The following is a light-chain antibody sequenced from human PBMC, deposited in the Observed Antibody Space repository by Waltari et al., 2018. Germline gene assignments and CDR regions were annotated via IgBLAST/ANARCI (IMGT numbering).Light chain of an antibody. CDR2: KAS. CDR3: QQYDTFMWT. CDR1: QSISGW. Sequence: DIQMTQSPFTLSASVGDRVTITCRASQSISGWLAWYQQKPGKAPKLLIYKASTLESGVPSRFSGSGSGTEFTLTINSLQPDDFATYYCQQYDTFMWTFGQGTKVDI. V-gene: IGKV1-5*03. J-gene: IGKJ1*01.